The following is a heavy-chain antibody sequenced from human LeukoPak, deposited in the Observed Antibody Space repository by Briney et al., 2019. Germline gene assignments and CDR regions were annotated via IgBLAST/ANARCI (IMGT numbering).Heavy chain of an antibody. V-gene: IGHV1-58*01. J-gene: IGHJ4*02. D-gene: IGHD1-26*01. CDR3: AARFPTSQWELHY. CDR1: GFTFTSSA. CDR2: IVVGSGNT. Sequence: ASVKVSCKASGFTFTSSAVQWVRQARGQRLEWIGWIVVGSGNTNYAQKFQERVTITRDMSTSTAYMELSSLRSEDTAVYYCAARFPTSQWELHYWGQGTLVTVSP.